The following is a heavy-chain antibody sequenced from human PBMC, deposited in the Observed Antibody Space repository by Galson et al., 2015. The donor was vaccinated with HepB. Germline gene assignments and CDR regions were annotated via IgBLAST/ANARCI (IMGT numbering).Heavy chain of an antibody. D-gene: IGHD6-13*01. CDR3: ARAEGWYSGSWHRSGGYYYYGMDV. V-gene: IGHV1-18*01. Sequence: SVKVSCKASGYTFTNYGISWVRQAPGQGLEWMGWISAYTGNTNYAQKLQGRVTMTTDTSTSTAYMELRSLRSDDTAVYYCARAEGWYSGSWHRSGGYYYYGMDVWGQGTTVTVSS. J-gene: IGHJ6*02. CDR2: ISAYTGNT. CDR1: GYTFTNYG.